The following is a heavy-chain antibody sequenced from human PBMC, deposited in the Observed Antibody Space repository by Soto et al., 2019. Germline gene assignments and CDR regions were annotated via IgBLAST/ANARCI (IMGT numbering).Heavy chain of an antibody. V-gene: IGHV1-69*01. J-gene: IGHJ6*02. CDR1: GGTFSSYA. Sequence: QVQLVQSGAEVKKPGSSVKVSCKASGGTFSSYAISWVRQAPGQGLEWMGGIIPIFGTANYAQKFQGRVTSTADESTSTGYMELSSLRSEDTAVYYCARDRSFYYGSGSYYKTPLGHWMMDVWGQGTTVTVSS. CDR3: ARDRSFYYGSGSYYKTPLGHWMMDV. D-gene: IGHD3-10*01. CDR2: IIPIFGTA.